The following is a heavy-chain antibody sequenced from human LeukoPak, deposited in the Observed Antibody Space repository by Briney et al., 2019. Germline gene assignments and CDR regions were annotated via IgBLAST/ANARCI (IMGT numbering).Heavy chain of an antibody. CDR3: AREGLNTVTSDAFDI. CDR2: INHSGST. CDR1: GGSFSGYY. V-gene: IGHV4-34*01. Sequence: SETLSLTCAVYGGSFSGYYWSWIRQPPGKGLEWIGEINHSGSTNYNPSLKSRVTISVDTSKNQFSLKLSSVTAADTAVYYCAREGLNTVTSDAFDIWGQGTMVTVSS. J-gene: IGHJ3*02. D-gene: IGHD4-11*01.